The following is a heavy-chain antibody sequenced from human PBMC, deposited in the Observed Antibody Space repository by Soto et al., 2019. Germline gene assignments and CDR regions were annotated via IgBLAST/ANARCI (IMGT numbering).Heavy chain of an antibody. D-gene: IGHD3-10*01. CDR1: GGSINSRNW. J-gene: IGHJ4*02. CDR3: ARDGPTGSGSYWDYFDL. CDR2: IDHSGSP. Sequence: QVQLRESGPRLVKPSGTLSLSCAVSGGSINSRNWWTWVRQPPGKRLEWSGEIDHSGSPQYKASLKSGVTISIDRSRNQCSLNLTSVTAADTAVYYCARDGPTGSGSYWDYFDLWGQGTLVTVSS. V-gene: IGHV4-4*02.